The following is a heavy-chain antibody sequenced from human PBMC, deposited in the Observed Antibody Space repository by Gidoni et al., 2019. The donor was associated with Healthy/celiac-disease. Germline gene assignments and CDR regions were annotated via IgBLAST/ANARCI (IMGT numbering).Heavy chain of an antibody. Sequence: QVQLQQWGAGLLKPSETLALTCAGHGGSFSGYYWSWIRQPPGKGLEWIGEINHSGSTNYNPSLKSRVTISVDTSKNQFSLKLSSVTAADTAVYYCARGRGYSGYDNLTWFDYWGQGTLVTVSS. CDR3: ARGRGYSGYDNLTWFDY. V-gene: IGHV4-34*01. J-gene: IGHJ4*02. CDR2: INHSGST. CDR1: GGSFSGYY. D-gene: IGHD5-12*01.